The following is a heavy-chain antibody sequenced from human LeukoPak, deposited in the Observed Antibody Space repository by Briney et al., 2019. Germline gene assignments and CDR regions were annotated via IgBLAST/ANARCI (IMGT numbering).Heavy chain of an antibody. CDR1: GYSITSGYY. V-gene: IGHV4-38-2*02. D-gene: IGHD6-13*01. CDR2: FYHSGST. Sequence: SETLSLTCAVSGYSITSGYYWVWIRQPPGMGLEWIGSFYHSGSTHYSPSLKSRVTISVDTSKNQFSLRLSSVTAADTAVYYCARDVATAGYMYWGQGILVTVSS. CDR3: ARDVATAGYMY. J-gene: IGHJ4*02.